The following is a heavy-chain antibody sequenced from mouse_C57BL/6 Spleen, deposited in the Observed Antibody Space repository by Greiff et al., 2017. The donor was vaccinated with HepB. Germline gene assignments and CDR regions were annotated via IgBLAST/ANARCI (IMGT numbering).Heavy chain of an antibody. CDR3: ARPYYGSSLYAMDY. CDR1: GFTFSDYG. D-gene: IGHD1-1*01. CDR2: ISSGSSTI. Sequence: EVQLVESGGGLVKPGGSLKLSCAASGFTFSDYGMHWVRQAPEKGLEWVAYISSGSSTIYYADTVTGRFTISRDNAKNTLFLQLTSLRAEDTAMYYCARPYYGSSLYAMDYWGQGTSVTVSS. J-gene: IGHJ4*01. V-gene: IGHV5-17*01.